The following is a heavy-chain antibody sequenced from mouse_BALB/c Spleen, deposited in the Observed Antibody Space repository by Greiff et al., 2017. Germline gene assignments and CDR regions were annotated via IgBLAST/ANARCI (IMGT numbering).Heavy chain of an antibody. D-gene: IGHD2-3*01. CDR2: IWGGGST. CDR3: ARNSDGYTWFAY. J-gene: IGHJ3*01. Sequence: VQGVESGPGLVAPSQSLSITCTVSGFSLSRYSVHWVRQPPGQGLEWLGMIWGGGSTDYNSALKSRLSISTDNSKSQVFLKMNSLQTDDTAMYYCARNSDGYTWFAYWGQGTLVTVSA. V-gene: IGHV2-6-4*01. CDR1: GFSLSRYS.